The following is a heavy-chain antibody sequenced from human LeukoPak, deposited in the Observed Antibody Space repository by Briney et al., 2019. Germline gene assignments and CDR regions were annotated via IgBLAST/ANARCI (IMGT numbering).Heavy chain of an antibody. CDR2: IKEYGSDK. CDR3: ARDWWDSSGYYDY. D-gene: IGHD3-22*01. Sequence: GGSLRLSCAVSGFTFSRYWMTWVRQAPGKGLEWVAHIKEYGSDKYYVDSVKGRFTISRDNAKNSLYLQMNSLRAEDTAVYYCARDWWDSSGYYDYWGQGTLVTVSS. CDR1: GFTFSRYW. V-gene: IGHV3-7*01. J-gene: IGHJ4*02.